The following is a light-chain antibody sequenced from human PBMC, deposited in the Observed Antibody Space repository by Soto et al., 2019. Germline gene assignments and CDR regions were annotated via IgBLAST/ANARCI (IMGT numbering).Light chain of an antibody. CDR3: QQYHKYPWT. J-gene: IGKJ1*01. V-gene: IGKV1-5*03. Sequence: DVHITQSPSTLSASVGDRVTITCRASQTINNWLAWYQQRPGKAPTFLIYATSNLETGVPSRFSGSGSGTDFILTINTLQPEDFAIYYCQQYHKYPWTFGQGTKVDIK. CDR1: QTINNW. CDR2: ATS.